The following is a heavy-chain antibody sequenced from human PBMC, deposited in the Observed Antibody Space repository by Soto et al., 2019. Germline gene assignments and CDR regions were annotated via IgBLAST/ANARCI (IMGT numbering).Heavy chain of an antibody. Sequence: QVQLQQWGAGLLKPSETLSLTCAVYGGSFSGYSWSWIRQPPGKGLEWIGEINHSGSTNYNPSLKSRVTISVDTSKNQFSLKLSSVTAADTAVYYCASHRYCSSTSCPYPFDYWGQGTLVTVSS. CDR1: GGSFSGYS. CDR3: ASHRYCSSTSCPYPFDY. J-gene: IGHJ4*02. V-gene: IGHV4-34*01. CDR2: INHSGST. D-gene: IGHD2-2*01.